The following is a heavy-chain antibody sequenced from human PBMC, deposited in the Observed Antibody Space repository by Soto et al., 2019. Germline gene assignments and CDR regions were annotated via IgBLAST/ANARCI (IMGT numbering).Heavy chain of an antibody. CDR1: GYTFTGYY. CDR3: ARGAYYYYYMDV. CDR2: INPNSGGT. V-gene: IGHV1-2*04. Sequence: ASVKVSCKASGYTFTGYYMHWGRQAPGQGLEWMGWINPNSGGTNYAQKFQGWVTMTRDTSISTAYMELSRLRSDDTAVYYCARGAYYYYYMDVWGKGTTVTVSS. J-gene: IGHJ6*03.